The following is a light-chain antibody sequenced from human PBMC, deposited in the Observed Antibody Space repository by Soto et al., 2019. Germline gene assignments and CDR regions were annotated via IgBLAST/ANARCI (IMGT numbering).Light chain of an antibody. CDR1: QSVRSNY. Sequence: EIVLTQSPGTLSLSPGDRATLSCRASQSVRSNYLAWYQQNPGQAPRLLISGASSRATGIPDRFSGSASGTDFTLTISRLEPEDFEVYYCQQYGSSPRTFGQGTQVE. CDR3: QQYGSSPRT. CDR2: GAS. V-gene: IGKV3-20*01. J-gene: IGKJ1*01.